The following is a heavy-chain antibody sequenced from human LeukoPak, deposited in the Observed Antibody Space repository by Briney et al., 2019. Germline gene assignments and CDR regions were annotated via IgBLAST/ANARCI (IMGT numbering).Heavy chain of an antibody. V-gene: IGHV4-34*01. J-gene: IGHJ6*03. Sequence: SGTLSLTCAVYGGSFSGYYWSWIRQPPGKGLEWIGEINHSGSTNYNPSLKSRVTISVDTSKNQFSLKLSSVTAADTALYYCAGGPMDVWGKGTTVTVSS. CDR1: GGSFSGYY. CDR3: AGGPMDV. CDR2: INHSGST.